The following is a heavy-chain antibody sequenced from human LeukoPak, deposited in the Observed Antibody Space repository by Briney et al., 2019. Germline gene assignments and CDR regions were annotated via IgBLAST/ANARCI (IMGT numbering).Heavy chain of an antibody. J-gene: IGHJ4*02. CDR2: ISYDGSNK. CDR1: GFTFSSFG. D-gene: IGHD2-15*01. V-gene: IGHV3-30*18. CDR3: AKDQGTYCSGGSCSYFDY. Sequence: GRSLRLSCAASGFTFSSFGMHWVRQAPGKGLEWVALISYDGSNKYYADSVKGRFPISRDNSKNTLYLQMNSLRAEDTAVYYCAKDQGTYCSGGSCSYFDYWGQGTLVTVSS.